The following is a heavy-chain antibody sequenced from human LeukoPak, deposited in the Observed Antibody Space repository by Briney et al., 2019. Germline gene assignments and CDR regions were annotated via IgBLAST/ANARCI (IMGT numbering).Heavy chain of an antibody. D-gene: IGHD6-13*01. J-gene: IGHJ4*02. Sequence: ASVKVSCKASGYTFTSYSISWVRQAPGQGLEWMGWISAYNGNTNYAQKLQGRVTMTTDTSTSTAYMELRSLRSDDTAVYYCARDHSSSWRTHYFDYWGQGTLVTVSS. CDR3: ARDHSSSWRTHYFDY. CDR1: GYTFTSYS. V-gene: IGHV1-18*01. CDR2: ISAYNGNT.